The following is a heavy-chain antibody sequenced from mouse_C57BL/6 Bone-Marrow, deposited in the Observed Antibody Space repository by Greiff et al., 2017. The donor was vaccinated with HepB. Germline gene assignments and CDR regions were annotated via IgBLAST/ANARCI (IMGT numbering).Heavy chain of an antibody. J-gene: IGHJ1*03. CDR1: GYTFTSYW. D-gene: IGHD1-1*01. V-gene: IGHV1-72*01. Sequence: VKLQQPGAELVKPGASVKLSCKASGYTFTSYWMHWVKQRPGRGLEWIGRIDPNSGGTKYNEKFKSKATLTVDKPSSTAYMQLSSLTSEDSAVYYWAGSGYGSSYWYFDVWGTGTTVTVSA. CDR3: AGSGYGSSYWYFDV. CDR2: IDPNSGGT.